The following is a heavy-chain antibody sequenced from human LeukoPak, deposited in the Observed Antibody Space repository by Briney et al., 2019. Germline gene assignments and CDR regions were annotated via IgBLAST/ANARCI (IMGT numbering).Heavy chain of an antibody. D-gene: IGHD6-13*01. Sequence: SETLSLTCAVYGGSFSGYYWSWIRQPPGKGLECIGAINHSGSTNYNPSLKRRVTISVDTSKNQFSLKLSSVTAADTAVYYCARTGYSSSWYKFATRVYYFDYWGQGTLVTGSS. CDR2: INHSGST. V-gene: IGHV4-34*01. J-gene: IGHJ4*02. CDR3: ARTGYSSSWYKFATRVYYFDY. CDR1: GGSFSGYY.